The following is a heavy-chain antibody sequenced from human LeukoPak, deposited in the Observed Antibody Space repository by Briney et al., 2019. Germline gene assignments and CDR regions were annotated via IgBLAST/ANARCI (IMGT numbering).Heavy chain of an antibody. V-gene: IGHV3-30*03. CDR1: GFTFSSYG. J-gene: IGHJ4*02. D-gene: IGHD6-19*01. Sequence: GGSLRLSCAASGFTFSSYGMHWVRQAPGKGLEWVAVISYDGSNKYYADSVKGRFTISRDNSKNTLYLQMNSLRAEDTAVYYCARDPLSDSSGFDYWGQGTLVTVSS. CDR2: ISYDGSNK. CDR3: ARDPLSDSSGFDY.